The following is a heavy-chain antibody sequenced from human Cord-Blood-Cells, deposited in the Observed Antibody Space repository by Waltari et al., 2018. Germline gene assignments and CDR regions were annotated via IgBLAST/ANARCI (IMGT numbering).Heavy chain of an antibody. Sequence: QVQLQQWGAGLLKPSETLSLTCAVYGGSFSGYYWSWIRQPPGEGLEWIGEINHSGSTNYNPSLKSRVTISVDTSKNQFSLKLSSVTAADTAVYYCAREGLGYCSSTSCYALDYWGQGTLVTVSS. D-gene: IGHD2-2*01. V-gene: IGHV4-34*01. CDR1: GGSFSGYY. CDR2: INHSGST. CDR3: AREGLGYCSSTSCYALDY. J-gene: IGHJ4*02.